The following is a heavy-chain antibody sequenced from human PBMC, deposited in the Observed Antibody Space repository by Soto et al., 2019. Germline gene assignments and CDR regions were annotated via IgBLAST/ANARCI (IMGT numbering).Heavy chain of an antibody. Sequence: QVQLVQSGAEVKKPGSSVKVSCKASGGTFSSYSINWVRQAPGQGLEWMGEIIPIFGTANYAQKFQGRVTMTADESLSTAYMELSSLRSEDTAVYYCARDGGRHSGGIDYWGQGTLVTASS. D-gene: IGHD1-26*01. J-gene: IGHJ4*02. V-gene: IGHV1-69*01. CDR2: IIPIFGTA. CDR3: ARDGGRHSGGIDY. CDR1: GGTFSSYS.